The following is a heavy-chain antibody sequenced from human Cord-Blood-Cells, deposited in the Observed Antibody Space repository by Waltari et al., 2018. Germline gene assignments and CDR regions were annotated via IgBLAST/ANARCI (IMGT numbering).Heavy chain of an antibody. CDR1: GFTFSTSG. CDR3: ATYSASRGFNY. V-gene: IGHV3-30*02. J-gene: IGHJ4*02. Sequence: QVQLVESGGGVVQPGESLRLSCAASGFTFSTSGLHWVRQAPGKGLEWVAYIRADGSNINYADSGKGRFTISRDNSKNTLYLQRNSLRAEDTAVYYCATYSASRGFNYWGQGTLVTVSS. D-gene: IGHD6-13*01. CDR2: IRADGSNI.